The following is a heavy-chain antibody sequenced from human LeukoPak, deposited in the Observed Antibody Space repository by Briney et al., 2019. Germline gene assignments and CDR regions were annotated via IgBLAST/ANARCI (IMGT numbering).Heavy chain of an antibody. V-gene: IGHV4-59*01. Sequence: SETLSLTCTVSGGSISSYYWSWIRQPPGKGLEWIGYIYYSGSTNYNPSLKSRVTISVDTSKNQFALKVTSVTAADTAVYYCARDEFGDFQGFDYWGQGTRVTVSS. CDR2: IYYSGST. J-gene: IGHJ4*02. D-gene: IGHD4-17*01. CDR3: ARDEFGDFQGFDY. CDR1: GGSISSYY.